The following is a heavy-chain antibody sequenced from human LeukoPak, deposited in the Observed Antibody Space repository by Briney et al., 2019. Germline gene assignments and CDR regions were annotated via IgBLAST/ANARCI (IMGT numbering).Heavy chain of an antibody. CDR1: GASITSYY. CDR3: TRDRWLDF. V-gene: IGHV4-59*01. J-gene: IGHJ5*01. Sequence: SETLSLTCTVSGASITSYYWSWIRQPPGKGLEWIGYIHHTGSTNYNPSLKSRVTMSVDTSKNQFSLRLTSVTAADTAVYYCTRDRWLDFWGQGTLVTASS. CDR2: IHHTGST.